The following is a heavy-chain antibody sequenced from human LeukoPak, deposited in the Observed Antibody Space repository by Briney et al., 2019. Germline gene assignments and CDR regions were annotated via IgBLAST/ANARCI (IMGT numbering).Heavy chain of an antibody. CDR2: ISYDGSNK. J-gene: IGHJ4*02. Sequence: PGGSLRLSCAASGFTFSSYAMHWVRQAPGKGLEWVAVISYDGSNKYYADSVKGRFTISRDNSKNTLYLQMNSLRAEDTAVYYCAREKLLWFGELFWGQGTLVTVSS. CDR1: GFTFSSYA. CDR3: AREKLLWFGELF. D-gene: IGHD3-10*01. V-gene: IGHV3-30*04.